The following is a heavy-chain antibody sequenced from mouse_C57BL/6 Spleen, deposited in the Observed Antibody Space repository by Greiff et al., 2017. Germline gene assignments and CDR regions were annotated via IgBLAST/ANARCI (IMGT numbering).Heavy chain of an antibody. J-gene: IGHJ4*01. CDR1: GYTFTSYW. CDR2: INPSSGYT. Sequence: VQLVESGAELAKPGASVKLSCKASGYTFTSYWMHWVKQRPGQGLEWIGYINPSSGYTKYNQKFKDKATLTADKSSSTAYMQLSSLTYEDSAVYYCARNYGSSLYAMDYWGQGTSVTVSS. CDR3: ARNYGSSLYAMDY. D-gene: IGHD1-1*01. V-gene: IGHV1-7*01.